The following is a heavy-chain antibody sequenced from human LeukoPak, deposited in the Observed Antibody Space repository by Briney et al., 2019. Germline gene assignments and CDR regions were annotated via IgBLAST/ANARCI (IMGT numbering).Heavy chain of an antibody. CDR1: GFTFSNYW. J-gene: IGHJ6*02. Sequence: GGSLRLSCAASGFTFSNYWMNWVRQAPGKGLEWVANINQDGSEKYYVDSVKGRFTISRDNAKSSLYLQMNSLRAEDTAVYYCARRYCSGGSCYYYYGMDVWGQGTTVTVSS. D-gene: IGHD2-15*01. CDR3: ARRYCSGGSCYYYYGMDV. V-gene: IGHV3-7*01. CDR2: INQDGSEK.